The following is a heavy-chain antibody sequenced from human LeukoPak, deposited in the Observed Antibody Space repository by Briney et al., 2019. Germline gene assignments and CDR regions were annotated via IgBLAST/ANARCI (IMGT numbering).Heavy chain of an antibody. D-gene: IGHD3-22*01. Sequence: GGSLSLSCAASGFMFDEYGMTWVRQVPGKGPEWVSGINWNGANTGYGDSVKGRFTVSRDNAKNSLHLHMRSLRAEDTALYYCARVQYDTSGFYNAFDIWGQGTMVIVSS. J-gene: IGHJ3*02. V-gene: IGHV3-20*04. CDR3: ARVQYDTSGFYNAFDI. CDR1: GFMFDEYG. CDR2: INWNGANT.